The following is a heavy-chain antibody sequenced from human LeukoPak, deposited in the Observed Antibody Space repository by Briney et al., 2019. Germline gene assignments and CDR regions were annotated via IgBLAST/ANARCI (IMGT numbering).Heavy chain of an antibody. Sequence: GGSLRLSCAASGFTVSSNYMSWVRQAPGKGLEWVSVIYSGGSTYYADSVKGRFTISRDNSKNTLYLQMNSLRAEDTPVYYCARDPDSRGGDYWGQGTLVTVSS. CDR3: ARDPDSRGGDY. J-gene: IGHJ4*02. V-gene: IGHV3-53*01. CDR1: GFTVSSNY. CDR2: IYSGGST. D-gene: IGHD3-10*01.